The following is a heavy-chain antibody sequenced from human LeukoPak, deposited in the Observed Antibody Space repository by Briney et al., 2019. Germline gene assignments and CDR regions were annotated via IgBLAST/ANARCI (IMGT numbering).Heavy chain of an antibody. CDR2: ISYDGSNK. Sequence: GGSLRLSCAASGFTFSSYGMHWVRQAPGKGLEWVAVISYDGSNKYYADSVKGRFTISRDNAKNSLYLQMNSLRAEDTAVYYCARGKRQSYYYYYMDVWGKGTTVTVSS. CDR3: ARGKRQSYYYYYMDV. CDR1: GFTFSSYG. J-gene: IGHJ6*03. V-gene: IGHV3-30*03.